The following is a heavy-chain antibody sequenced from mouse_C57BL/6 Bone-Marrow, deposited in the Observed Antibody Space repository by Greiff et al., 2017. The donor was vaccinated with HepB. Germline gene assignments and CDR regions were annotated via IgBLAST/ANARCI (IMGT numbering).Heavy chain of an antibody. J-gene: IGHJ3*01. V-gene: IGHV5-4*01. CDR3: ASPSDYREAWFAY. D-gene: IGHD2-14*01. CDR2: ISDGGSYT. CDR1: GFTFSIYA. Sequence: EVHLVESGGGLVKPGGSLKLSCAASGFTFSIYAMSWVRQTPEKRLEWVATISDGGSYTYYPDNVKGRFTISRDNAKNNLYLQMSHLKSEDTAMYYCASPSDYREAWFAYWGQGTLVTVSA.